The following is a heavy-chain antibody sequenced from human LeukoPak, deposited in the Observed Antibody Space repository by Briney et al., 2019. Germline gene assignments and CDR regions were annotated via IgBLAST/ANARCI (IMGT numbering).Heavy chain of an antibody. D-gene: IGHD5-18*01. J-gene: IGHJ5*02. CDR1: GGSISSGDYY. Sequence: SETLSLTCTVSGGSISSGDYYWSWIRQPPGKGLEWIGYIYYSGSTYYNPSLKSRVTISVDTSKNQFSLKLSSVTAVDTAVYYCARGGIQLWSNWFDPWGQGTLVTVSS. V-gene: IGHV4-30-4*01. CDR3: ARGGIQLWSNWFDP. CDR2: IYYSGST.